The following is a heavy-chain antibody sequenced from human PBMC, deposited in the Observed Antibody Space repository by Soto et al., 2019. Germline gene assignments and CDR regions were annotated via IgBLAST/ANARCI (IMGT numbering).Heavy chain of an antibody. CDR2: IYYSGST. J-gene: IGHJ4*02. D-gene: IGHD3-22*01. CDR3: ASDRPYYDSSGYYYEFDY. V-gene: IGHV4-39*01. CDR1: GGSISSSSYY. Sequence: SETLSLTCTVSGGSISSSSYYWGWIRQPPGKGLEWIGSIYYSGSTYYNPSLKSRVTISVDTSKNQFSLKLSSVTAADTAVYYCASDRPYYDSSGYYYEFDYWGQGTLVTVSS.